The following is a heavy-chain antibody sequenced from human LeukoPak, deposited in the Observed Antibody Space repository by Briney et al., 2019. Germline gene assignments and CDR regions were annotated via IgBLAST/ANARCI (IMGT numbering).Heavy chain of an antibody. D-gene: IGHD5-18*01. Sequence: PSETLSLTCTVSGGSTSSYYWSWIRQPPGKGLEWIGYIYYSGSTSYNPSLKSRVTISVDTSKNQFSLKLSSVTAADTAVYYCARGTIQLWGRPFDYWGQGTLVTVSS. J-gene: IGHJ4*02. CDR3: ARGTIQLWGRPFDY. CDR2: IYYSGST. V-gene: IGHV4-59*01. CDR1: GGSTSSYY.